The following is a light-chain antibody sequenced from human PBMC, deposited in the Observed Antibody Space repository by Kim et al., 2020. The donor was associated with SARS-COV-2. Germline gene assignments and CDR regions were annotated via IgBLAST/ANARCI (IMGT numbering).Light chain of an antibody. V-gene: IGLV2-14*04. J-gene: IGLJ1*01. Sequence: GQSITISCTGTSSDFVGYNYVSWYQQHPGKAPKLMMYDVSKRPSGVSNRFSGSKSGNTASLTISGLQAEDEADYYCSSYTSSSTYVFGTGTKVTVL. CDR2: DVS. CDR3: SSYTSSSTYV. CDR1: SSDFVGYNY.